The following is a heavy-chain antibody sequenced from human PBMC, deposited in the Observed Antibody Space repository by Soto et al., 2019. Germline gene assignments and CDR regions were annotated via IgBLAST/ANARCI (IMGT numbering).Heavy chain of an antibody. D-gene: IGHD4-17*01. V-gene: IGHV1-2*04. CDR3: ATWVDYGDFEGFDF. CDR1: GYTFTSYY. Sequence: GASVKVSCKASGYTFTSYYMHWVRQAPGQGLEWMGWVDPNGGGSNSAQKFQGSVTMTWGTSITTAYLDLTRLTTNDTATYFCATWVDYGDFEGFDFWGQGTLVTVSS. J-gene: IGHJ4*02. CDR2: VDPNGGGS.